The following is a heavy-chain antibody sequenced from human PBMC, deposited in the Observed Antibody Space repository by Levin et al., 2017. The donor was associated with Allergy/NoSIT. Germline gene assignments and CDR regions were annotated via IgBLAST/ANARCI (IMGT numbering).Heavy chain of an antibody. J-gene: IGHJ6*02. Sequence: ASVKVSCKASGYTFTSYGISWVRQAPGQGLEWMGWISAYNGNTNYAQKLQGRVTMTTDTSTSTAYMELRSLRSDDTAVYYCARDDTVTTTYYYYGMDVWGQGTTVTVSS. D-gene: IGHD4-11*01. CDR2: ISAYNGNT. V-gene: IGHV1-18*01. CDR3: ARDDTVTTTYYYYGMDV. CDR1: GYTFTSYG.